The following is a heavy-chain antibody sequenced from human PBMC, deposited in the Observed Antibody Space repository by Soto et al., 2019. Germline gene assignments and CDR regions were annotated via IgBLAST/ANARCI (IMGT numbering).Heavy chain of an antibody. V-gene: IGHV4-30-4*01. Sequence: SETLSLTCTVSGGSISSGDYYWSWIRQPPGKGLEWIGYIYYSGSTYYNPSLKSRVTISVDTSKNQFSLKLSSVTAADTAVYYCARNDYGDYVGPENWFDPWGQGTLVTVSS. CDR3: ARNDYGDYVGPENWFDP. CDR2: IYYSGST. J-gene: IGHJ5*02. CDR1: GGSISSGDYY. D-gene: IGHD4-17*01.